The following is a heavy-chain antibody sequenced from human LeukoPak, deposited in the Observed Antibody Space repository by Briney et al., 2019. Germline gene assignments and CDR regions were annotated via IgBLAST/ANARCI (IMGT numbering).Heavy chain of an antibody. CDR2: INHSGST. D-gene: IGHD2-21*02. CDR1: GGSFSGYY. Sequence: SETLSLTCAVYGGSFSGYYWSWIRQPPGKGLEWIGEINHSGSTNYNPSLKSRVTLSVDTSKNQFSLKLSSVTAADTAVYYCARGARRGDDTRPHYYYYYGMDVWGKGTTVTVSS. V-gene: IGHV4-34*01. CDR3: ARGARRGDDTRPHYYYYYGMDV. J-gene: IGHJ6*04.